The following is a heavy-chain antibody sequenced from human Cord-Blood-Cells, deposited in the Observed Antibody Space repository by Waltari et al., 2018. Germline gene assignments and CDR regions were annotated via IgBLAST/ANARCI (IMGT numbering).Heavy chain of an antibody. CDR3: ARPGPGYCSGGSCYFDY. V-gene: IGHV4-34*01. D-gene: IGHD2-15*01. CDR2: INHSGSS. J-gene: IGHJ4*02. CDR1: GGSFSGYY. Sequence: QVQLQQWGAGLLKPSETLSLTCAVYGGSFSGYYWSWIRQPPGKGLEWIGEINHSGSSNYNPSLKSRVTISVDTSKNQFSLKLSSVTAADTAVYYCARPGPGYCSGGSCYFDYWGQGTLVTVSS.